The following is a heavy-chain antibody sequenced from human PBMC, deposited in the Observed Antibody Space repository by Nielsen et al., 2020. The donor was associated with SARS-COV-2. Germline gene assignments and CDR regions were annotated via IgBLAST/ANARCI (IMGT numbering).Heavy chain of an antibody. J-gene: IGHJ4*02. CDR2: IIPIFGTA. CDR1: GGTFSSYA. CDR3: ARAPRSGLPYYFDY. Sequence: SVKVSCNASGGTFSSYAISWVRQAPGQGLEWMGGIIPIFGTANYAQKFQGRVTITADESTSTAYMELSSLRSEDTAVYYCARAPRSGLPYYFDYWGQGTLVTVSS. D-gene: IGHD3-10*01. V-gene: IGHV1-69*13.